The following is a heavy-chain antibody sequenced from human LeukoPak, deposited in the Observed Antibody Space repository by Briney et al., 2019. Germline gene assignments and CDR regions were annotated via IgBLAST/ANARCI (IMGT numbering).Heavy chain of an antibody. CDR2: IYYSGST. J-gene: IGHJ4*02. V-gene: IGHV4-59*01. D-gene: IGHD3-3*01. CDR1: GGSISSYY. Sequence: SETLSLTCTVSGGSISSYYWSWIRQPPGKGLEWIGYIYYSGSTNYNPSLKSRVTISVDTSKNQFSLKLSSVTAADTAVYYCARARDVLRFLEWPLGAPDYWGQGTLVTVSS. CDR3: ARARDVLRFLEWPLGAPDY.